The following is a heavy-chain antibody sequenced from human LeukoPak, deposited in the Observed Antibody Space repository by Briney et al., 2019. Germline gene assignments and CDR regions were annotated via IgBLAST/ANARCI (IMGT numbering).Heavy chain of an antibody. CDR3: AKDDVGATTAHFDY. Sequence: GGSLRLSCAASGFTFSSYSMNWVRQAPGKGLEWVSSISSSSSYIYYADSVKGRFTISRDNAKNSLYLQMNSLRAEDTALYYCAKDDVGATTAHFDYWGQGTLVTVSS. CDR2: ISSSSSYI. J-gene: IGHJ4*02. D-gene: IGHD1-26*01. CDR1: GFTFSSYS. V-gene: IGHV3-21*04.